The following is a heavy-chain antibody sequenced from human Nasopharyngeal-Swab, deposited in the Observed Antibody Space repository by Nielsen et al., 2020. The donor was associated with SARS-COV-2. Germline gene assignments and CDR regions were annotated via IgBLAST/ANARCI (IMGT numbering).Heavy chain of an antibody. Sequence: GESLKISCTASGFTFGDYSMSWFRQAPGKGLEWVGFIRSKAYGGTTEYAPSVKGRFTISRDDSKSIAYLQMNSLKTEDTAVYYCTRGGPMDVWGQGTTVTVSS. V-gene: IGHV3-49*03. CDR1: GFTFGDYS. J-gene: IGHJ6*02. CDR2: IRSKAYGGTT. CDR3: TRGGPMDV.